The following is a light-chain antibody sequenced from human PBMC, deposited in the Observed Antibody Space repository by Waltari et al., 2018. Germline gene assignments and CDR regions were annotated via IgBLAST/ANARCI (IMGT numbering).Light chain of an antibody. Sequence: DIQMTQSPSSLSASVGDRVTITCRASQSISSYLNSYQQKPGKAPKLLIYAASSLQSGVPSRFSGSGSGTDFTLTISSLQPEDFATYYCQQSYSTLPTFGGGTKVEIK. CDR3: QQSYSTLPT. CDR2: AAS. V-gene: IGKV1-39*01. CDR1: QSISSY. J-gene: IGKJ4*01.